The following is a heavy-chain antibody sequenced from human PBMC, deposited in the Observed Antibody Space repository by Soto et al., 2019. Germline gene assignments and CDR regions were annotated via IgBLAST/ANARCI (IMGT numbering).Heavy chain of an antibody. CDR2: ISSSSSYI. V-gene: IGHV3-21*01. D-gene: IGHD5-18*01. Sequence: GGSLRLSCAASGFTFSSYSMNWVRQAPGKGLEWVSSISSSSSYIYYADSVKGRFTISRDNAKNSLYLQMDSLRAEDTAVYYCARVLGYSYELYYYGMDVWGQGTTVTVSS. J-gene: IGHJ6*02. CDR3: ARVLGYSYELYYYGMDV. CDR1: GFTFSSYS.